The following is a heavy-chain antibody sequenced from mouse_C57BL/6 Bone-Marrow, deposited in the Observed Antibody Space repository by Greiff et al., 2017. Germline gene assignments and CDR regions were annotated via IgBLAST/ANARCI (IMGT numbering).Heavy chain of an antibody. CDR2: ISDGGSYT. V-gene: IGHV5-4*01. CDR1: GFTFSSYA. D-gene: IGHD1-1*01. Sequence: EVKLMESGGGLVKPGGSLKLSCAASGFTFSSYAMSWVRQTPEKRLEWVATISDGGSYTYYPDNVKGRFTISRDNAKNNLYLQMSHLKSEDTAMYYCARDPLRYGSSYWYFDVWGTGTTVTVSS. J-gene: IGHJ1*03. CDR3: ARDPLRYGSSYWYFDV.